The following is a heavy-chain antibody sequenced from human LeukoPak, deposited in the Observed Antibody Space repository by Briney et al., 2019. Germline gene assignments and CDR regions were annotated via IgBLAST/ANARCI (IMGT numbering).Heavy chain of an antibody. Sequence: SETLSLTCTVSGGSINSFYWNWIRRPPGNEPEWVGYIYHSGSTNYNPSLKSRLTISLDTPKNQFSLKLTSVTAADTAIYYCARVGGMTTVNNAAFDVWGQGTMVTVSS. D-gene: IGHD4-4*01. CDR3: ARVGGMTTVNNAAFDV. CDR1: GGSINSFY. CDR2: IYHSGST. J-gene: IGHJ3*01. V-gene: IGHV4-59*01.